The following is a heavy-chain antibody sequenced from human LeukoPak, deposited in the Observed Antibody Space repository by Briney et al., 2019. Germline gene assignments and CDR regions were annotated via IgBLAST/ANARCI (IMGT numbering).Heavy chain of an antibody. D-gene: IGHD4-11*01. CDR3: ARSGGLQKFDY. CDR1: GFDFSSNW. V-gene: IGHV3-74*01. J-gene: IGHJ4*02. CDR2: IKGDGIST. Sequence: GGSLRLSCAASGFDFSSNWMHWVRHAPGQGLVWVSRIKGDGISTNYADSVKGRFTISRDIAKNTLYLQMNSLRAEDTAVYYCARSGGLQKFDYWGQGTLVTVSS.